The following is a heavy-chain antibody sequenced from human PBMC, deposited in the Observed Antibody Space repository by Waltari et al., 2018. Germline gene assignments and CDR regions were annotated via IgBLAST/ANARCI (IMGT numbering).Heavy chain of an antibody. V-gene: IGHV4-59*01. D-gene: IGHD6-13*01. CDR2: IYYSGGT. J-gene: IGHJ3*02. CDR3: ARGLAAAGPPDAFDI. CDR1: GGSISSYY. Sequence: QVQLQESGPGLVKPSETLSLTCTVSGGSISSYYWSWIRQPPGKGLEWIWYIYYSGGTNYNPSLKRRVTISVDTSKNQFSLKLSSVTAADTAVYYCARGLAAAGPPDAFDIWGQGTMVTVSS.